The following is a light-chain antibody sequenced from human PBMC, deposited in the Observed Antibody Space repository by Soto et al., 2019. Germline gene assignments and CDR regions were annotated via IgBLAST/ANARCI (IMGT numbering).Light chain of an antibody. Sequence: QSALTQPPSASGSPGQSVTISCTGSSSDIGGYNYVSWHQQHPGKAPKLMIYEVTKRPSGVPDRFSGSKSSNTASLTVSGLQAEDEADYYCSSYAGSNNLYVFGTGTKVTVL. J-gene: IGLJ1*01. V-gene: IGLV2-8*01. CDR1: SSDIGGYNY. CDR3: SSYAGSNNLYV. CDR2: EVT.